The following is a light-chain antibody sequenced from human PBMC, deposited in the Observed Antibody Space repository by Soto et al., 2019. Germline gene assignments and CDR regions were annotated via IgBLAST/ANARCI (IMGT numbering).Light chain of an antibody. CDR2: EIN. J-gene: IGLJ2*01. Sequence: QSALTQPASVSGSRGQSITVSCTGTSSDIGGYNVISWYQQHPGKAPKLIIYEINNRPSGISDRFSGSKSGNTASLTISGLQPEDEAAYYCSSYSPRGTPVLFGGGTKLTVL. V-gene: IGLV2-14*01. CDR3: SSYSPRGTPVL. CDR1: SSDIGGYNV.